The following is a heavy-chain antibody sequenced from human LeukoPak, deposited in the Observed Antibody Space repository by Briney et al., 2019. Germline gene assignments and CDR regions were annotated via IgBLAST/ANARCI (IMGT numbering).Heavy chain of an antibody. CDR2: IYPGDSDT. V-gene: IGHV5-51*01. CDR3: ARRDVYNSLDY. CDR1: GYSFTSYW. D-gene: IGHD5-24*01. Sequence: GESLKISCKGSGYSFTSYWIVWVRQMPGKGLEWMGIIYPGDSDTKYSPSFQGQVTFAADKSISTAYLQWSSLKASDSAMYYCARRDVYNSLDYWGQGTLVTVTS. J-gene: IGHJ4*02.